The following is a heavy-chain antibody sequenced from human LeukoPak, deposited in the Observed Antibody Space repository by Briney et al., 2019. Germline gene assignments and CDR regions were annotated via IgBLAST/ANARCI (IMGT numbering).Heavy chain of an antibody. CDR3: ARDIAAAGLFFDS. CDR2: IKYDGSEI. Sequence: QXGGSLRLSCAASGFTLSSYWMSWVRQAPGKGLEWVANIKYDGSEIHYVDSVKGRFTISRDMAKNSVNLQMNGLRAEDTAVYYCARDIAAAGLFFDSWGQGTLVTVSS. CDR1: GFTLSSYW. D-gene: IGHD6-13*01. J-gene: IGHJ4*02. V-gene: IGHV3-7*01.